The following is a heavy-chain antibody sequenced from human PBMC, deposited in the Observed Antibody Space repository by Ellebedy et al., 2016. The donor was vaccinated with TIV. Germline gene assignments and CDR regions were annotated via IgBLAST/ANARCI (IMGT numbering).Heavy chain of an antibody. CDR2: TSYDGSDK. V-gene: IGHV3-30*04. CDR3: ARDFDY. J-gene: IGHJ4*02. Sequence: GGSLRLSCAASGFNFNNYAMHWVRQAPGKGLEWVAVTSYDGSDKYYGGSVKGRVTISRDNSKNTLYLQMNRLTTEDTAVYYCARDFDYWGQGTLVTVSS. CDR1: GFNFNNYA.